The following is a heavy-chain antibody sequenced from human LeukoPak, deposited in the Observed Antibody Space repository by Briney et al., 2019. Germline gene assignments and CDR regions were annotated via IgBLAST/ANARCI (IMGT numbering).Heavy chain of an antibody. V-gene: IGHV3-21*01. J-gene: IGHJ4*02. Sequence: PGGSLRLSCAASGFTFNTYSMNWVRQAPGKGLEWVSSISSSSSYIYYADSVEGRFTISRDNAKNSLYLQMNSLRAEDTAVYYCARDLQLVGATNIVDYWGQGTLVTVSS. CDR3: ARDLQLVGATNIVDY. D-gene: IGHD1-26*01. CDR1: GFTFNTYS. CDR2: ISSSSSYI.